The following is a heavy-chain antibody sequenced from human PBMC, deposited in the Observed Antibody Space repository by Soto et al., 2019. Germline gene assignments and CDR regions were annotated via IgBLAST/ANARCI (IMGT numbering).Heavy chain of an antibody. D-gene: IGHD1-7*01. Sequence: SVKVSCKASGGTFSSYAISWVRQAPGQGLEWMGGIIPIFGTANYAKKFQGRVTITAEESTRTAYMELSSLRSEDTAVYYCARGPGLELEEFYFDYWGQGTLVTVSS. CDR1: GGTFSSYA. CDR3: ARGPGLELEEFYFDY. J-gene: IGHJ4*02. CDR2: IIPIFGTA. V-gene: IGHV1-69*13.